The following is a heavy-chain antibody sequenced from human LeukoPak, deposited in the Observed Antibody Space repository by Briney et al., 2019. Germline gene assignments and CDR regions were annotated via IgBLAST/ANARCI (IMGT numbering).Heavy chain of an antibody. D-gene: IGHD3-22*01. J-gene: IGHJ4*02. V-gene: IGHV3-30-3*01. CDR2: ISYDGSNK. CDR1: GFTFSSYA. CDR3: ARPRSSGYYYMDY. Sequence: GRSLRPSCAASGFTFSSYAMHWVRQVPGKGLEWVAVISYDGSNKYYADSVKGRFTISRDNSKNTLYLQMNSLRAEDTAVYYCARPRSSGYYYMDYWGQGTLVTVSS.